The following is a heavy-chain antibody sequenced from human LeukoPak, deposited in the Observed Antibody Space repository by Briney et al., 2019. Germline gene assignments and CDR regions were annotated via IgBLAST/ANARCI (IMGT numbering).Heavy chain of an antibody. CDR1: GVTFSSYA. J-gene: IGHJ4*02. V-gene: IGHV3-23*01. CDR2: SSGSGGST. CDR3: AKGTILTGAAGVFDY. Sequence: GPLRPPFAAPGVTFSSYAKRWVRPAPGKGVGWVSASSGSGGSTYYADSVKGRFTISRDNSKNTLYLQMNSLRAEDTAVYYCAKGTILTGAAGVFDYWGQGTLVTVSS. D-gene: IGHD3-9*01.